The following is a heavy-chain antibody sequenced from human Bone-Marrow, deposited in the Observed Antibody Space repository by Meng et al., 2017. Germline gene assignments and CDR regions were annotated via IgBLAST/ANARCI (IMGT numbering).Heavy chain of an antibody. CDR3: ARDIAAADDYYGMDV. CDR1: GFSLSNARMG. D-gene: IGHD6-13*01. J-gene: IGHJ6*02. CDR2: IFSNDEK. V-gene: IGHV2-26*01. Sequence: SGPTLVKPTETLTLTCTVSGFSLSNARMGVGWIRQPPGKALEWLAHIFSNDEKSYSTSLKSRLTISKDTSKSQVVLTMTNMDPVDTATYYCARDIAAADDYYGMDVWGQGTTVTVSS.